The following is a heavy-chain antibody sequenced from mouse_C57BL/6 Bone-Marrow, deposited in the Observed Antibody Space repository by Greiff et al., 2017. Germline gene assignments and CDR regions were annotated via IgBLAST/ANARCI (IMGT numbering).Heavy chain of an antibody. CDR3: ARGDYDAMDY. CDR1: GYTFTSYG. CDR2: IYPRSGNT. J-gene: IGHJ4*01. Sequence: QVQLKQSGAELARPGASVKLSCKASGYTFTSYGISWVKQRTGQGLEWIGEIYPRSGNTYYNEKFKGKATLTADKSSSTAYMELRSLTSEDSAVYFCARGDYDAMDYWGQGTSVTVSS. V-gene: IGHV1-81*01.